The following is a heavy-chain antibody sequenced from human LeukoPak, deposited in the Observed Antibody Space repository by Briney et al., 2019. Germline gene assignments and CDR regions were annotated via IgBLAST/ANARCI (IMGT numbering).Heavy chain of an antibody. Sequence: GGSLRLSCAASGFTFSSYAMSWVRQAPGKGLEWVSAISGSGGSTYYADSVKGRFTISRDNSKNTLYLQMNSLRAEDTAVYYCARVGYCSGGSCYSFDYWGQGTLVTVSS. CDR2: ISGSGGST. V-gene: IGHV3-23*01. D-gene: IGHD2-15*01. CDR1: GFTFSSYA. CDR3: ARVGYCSGGSCYSFDY. J-gene: IGHJ4*02.